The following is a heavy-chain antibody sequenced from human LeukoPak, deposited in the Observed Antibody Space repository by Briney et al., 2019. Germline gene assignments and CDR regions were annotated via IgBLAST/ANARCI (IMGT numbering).Heavy chain of an antibody. V-gene: IGHV3-30-3*01. CDR1: GFTFSSYA. CDR2: ISYDGSNK. Sequence: PGGSLRLSCAASGFTFSSYAMHWVRQAPGKGLEWVAVISYDGSNKYYADSAKGRVTISRDNSKNTLYLQMNSLRAEDTAVYYCARPALTTLEKYYFDYWGQGTLVTVSS. J-gene: IGHJ4*02. D-gene: IGHD4-11*01. CDR3: ARPALTTLEKYYFDY.